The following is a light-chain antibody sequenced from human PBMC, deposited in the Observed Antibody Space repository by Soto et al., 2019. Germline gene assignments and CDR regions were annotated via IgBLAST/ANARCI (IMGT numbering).Light chain of an antibody. CDR1: QTISSW. V-gene: IGKV1-5*01. Sequence: DIQMTQSPSTLSRSVGDRVTITCRASQTISSWLAWYQQKPGKAPRLLIYTASTLESGVPSRFSASGSGTEFTLTISSLHPDDFATYYCQEYNNYWTFGQGTKVDIK. J-gene: IGKJ1*01. CDR2: TAS. CDR3: QEYNNYWT.